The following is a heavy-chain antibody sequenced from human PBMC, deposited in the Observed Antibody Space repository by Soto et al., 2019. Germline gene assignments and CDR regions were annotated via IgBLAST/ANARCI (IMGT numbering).Heavy chain of an antibody. CDR1: GYSFTVYG. V-gene: IGHV1-18*01. Sequence: QVRLVQSGAEVKRPGASVKVSCKTYGYSFTVYGISWVRQAPGQGLEWMGWRSTYTGDTNYAGKFRGRVTMTTDISASTASMELRSLTSADTAVYYCARDPGGATGFDPWGQGTPVIVST. J-gene: IGHJ5*02. D-gene: IGHD3-10*01. CDR3: ARDPGGATGFDP. CDR2: RSTYTGDT.